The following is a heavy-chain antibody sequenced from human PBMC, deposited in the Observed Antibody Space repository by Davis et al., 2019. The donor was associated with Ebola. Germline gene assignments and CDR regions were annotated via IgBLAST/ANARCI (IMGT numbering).Heavy chain of an antibody. V-gene: IGHV1-46*01. J-gene: IGHJ4*02. CDR2: INPSGGST. Sequence: ASVKVSCKASGYTFTSYAMHWVRQAPGQGLEWMGIINPSGGSTSYAQKFQGRVTMTRDTSTSTVYMELSSLRSEDTAVYYCARAPFRHYYDSSYFDYWGQGTLVTVSS. D-gene: IGHD3-22*01. CDR1: GYTFTSYA. CDR3: ARAPFRHYYDSSYFDY.